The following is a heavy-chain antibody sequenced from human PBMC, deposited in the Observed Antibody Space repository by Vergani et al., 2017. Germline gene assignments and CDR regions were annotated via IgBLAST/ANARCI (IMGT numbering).Heavy chain of an antibody. V-gene: IGHV3-21*05. Sequence: EVQLVESGGGLVQPGGSLRLSCAASGSTFSSYAMNWVRQAPGKGLEWVSYISRSSSYIYYADSVKGRFTISRDNAKNSLYLQMNSLRAEDTAVYYCARDKREYYYGSGSYGYWGQGTLVTVSS. D-gene: IGHD3-10*01. CDR3: ARDKREYYYGSGSYGY. CDR1: GSTFSSYA. CDR2: ISRSSSYI. J-gene: IGHJ4*02.